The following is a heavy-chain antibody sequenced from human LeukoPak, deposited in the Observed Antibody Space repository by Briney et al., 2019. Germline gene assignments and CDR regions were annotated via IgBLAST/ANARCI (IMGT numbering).Heavy chain of an antibody. Sequence: GSLRLSCAASGFTFTAYWMSWVRPTPEKGLEFVANINRDGSVKNYVDSVKGRFTISRDNAKNSLYLQMNSLRVEDTAVYYCAGGIAMVRGGDVWGKGTTVTVSS. D-gene: IGHD3-10*01. CDR3: AGGIAMVRGGDV. V-gene: IGHV3-7*01. J-gene: IGHJ6*04. CDR2: INRDGSVK. CDR1: GFTFTAYW.